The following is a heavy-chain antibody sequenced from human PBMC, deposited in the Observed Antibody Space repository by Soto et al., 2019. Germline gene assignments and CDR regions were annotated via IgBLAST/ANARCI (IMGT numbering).Heavy chain of an antibody. J-gene: IGHJ4*02. D-gene: IGHD1-1*01. CDR2: ISAHNGNT. CDR1: GYAFTTYG. V-gene: IGHV1-18*01. Sequence: QVHLVQSGAEVKKPGASVKVSCQGSGYAFTTYGITWVRQAPGQGLEWMGWISAHNGNTNYAQKLQGRVNVTRDTSTSTAYRELRSLRYDETAVYYCARGRYGDYWGQGALVTVSS. CDR3: ARGRYGDY.